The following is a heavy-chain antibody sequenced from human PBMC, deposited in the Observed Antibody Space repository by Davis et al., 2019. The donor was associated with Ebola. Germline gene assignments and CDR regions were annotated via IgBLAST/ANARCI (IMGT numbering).Heavy chain of an antibody. D-gene: IGHD1-14*01. CDR3: ARRENHPAYNWFDP. J-gene: IGHJ5*02. Sequence: AASVKVSCKASGGTFSSYAISWVRQAPGQGLEWMGGIIPMFGTANYAQKFQGRVTITADKSTSTAYMELSSLRSDDTAVYYCARRENHPAYNWFDPWGQGTLVTVSS. V-gene: IGHV1-69*06. CDR2: IIPMFGTA. CDR1: GGTFSSYA.